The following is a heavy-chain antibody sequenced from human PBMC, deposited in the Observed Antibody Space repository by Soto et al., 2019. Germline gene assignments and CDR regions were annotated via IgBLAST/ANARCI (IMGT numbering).Heavy chain of an antibody. V-gene: IGHV4-30-2*05. CDR3: AREQGDYDYYGMDV. CDR2: IYYSGST. D-gene: IGHD1-26*01. Sequence: SETLSLTCAVSGGSISSGDYSWTWIRQPPGKGLEWIGYIYYSGSTYYNPSLKSRVTISVDTSKNQFSLKLSSVTAADTAVYYCAREQGDYDYYGMDVWGQGTTVTVSS. CDR1: GGSISSGDYS. J-gene: IGHJ6*02.